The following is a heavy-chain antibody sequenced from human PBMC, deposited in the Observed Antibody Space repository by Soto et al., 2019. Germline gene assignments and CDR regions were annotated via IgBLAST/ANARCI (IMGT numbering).Heavy chain of an antibody. V-gene: IGHV4-34*01. Sequence: QVQLQQWGAGLLRPAETLSLTCAVYGGSFSGYYWTWIRQPPGKGLEWIGEINQSGFTSYNPTLGSRVIMSVDTAKNQFSLRLSSGTAADTAVYYCARFPFDRSSWTNPRYFDYWGQGTLVTVSS. CDR2: INQSGFT. CDR1: GGSFSGYY. CDR3: ARFPFDRSSWTNPRYFDY. J-gene: IGHJ4*02. D-gene: IGHD6-13*01.